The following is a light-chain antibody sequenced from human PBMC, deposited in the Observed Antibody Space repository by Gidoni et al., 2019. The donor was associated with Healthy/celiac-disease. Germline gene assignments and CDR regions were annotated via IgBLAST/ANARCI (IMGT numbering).Light chain of an antibody. V-gene: IGKV3-20*01. CDR2: GAS. J-gene: IGKJ5*01. Sequence: EIVLTQSPGTLSLSPGERATLSCRASQSVSSSYLAWYQQKPGQPPRLLIYGASSRATGIPDRCSGSGSGTDFTLTISRLEPEDVAVYYCQQYGSSPPITFGQGTRLEIK. CDR1: QSVSSSY. CDR3: QQYGSSPPIT.